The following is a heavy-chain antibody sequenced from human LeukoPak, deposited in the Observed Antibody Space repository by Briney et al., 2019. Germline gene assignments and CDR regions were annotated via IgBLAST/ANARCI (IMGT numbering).Heavy chain of an antibody. CDR2: INTDGSST. Sequence: GGSLRLSCAASGFTFSSYWMHWVRQAPGKGLVWVSRINTDGSSTSYADSVKGRFTISRDNAKNTLYLQMNSLRAEDTAVYYCARGPDPSTTGTTSYFDYWGQGTLVTVSS. CDR1: GFTFSSYW. D-gene: IGHD1-1*01. V-gene: IGHV3-74*01. J-gene: IGHJ4*02. CDR3: ARGPDPSTTGTTSYFDY.